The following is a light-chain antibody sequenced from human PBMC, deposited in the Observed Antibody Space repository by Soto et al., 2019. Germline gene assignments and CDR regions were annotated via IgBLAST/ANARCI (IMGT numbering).Light chain of an antibody. CDR3: QQYYRAPFT. V-gene: IGKV3-20*01. CDR2: WAD. CDR1: QSVSSSY. Sequence: EIVLTQSPGTLSLSPGERATLSCRASQSVSSSYLAWYQQKPGQAPKLLIQWADTRQDGVPERFSGSGSRTDFTLTITSLQAEDVAVYYCQQYYRAPFTFGPGTRVEIK. J-gene: IGKJ3*01.